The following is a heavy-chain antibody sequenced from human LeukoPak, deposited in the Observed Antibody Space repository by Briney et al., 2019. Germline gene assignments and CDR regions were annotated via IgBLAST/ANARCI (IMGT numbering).Heavy chain of an antibody. J-gene: IGHJ4*02. CDR2: VSGYNGNT. CDR1: GYTFTSYG. Sequence: ASVKVSCKASGYTFTSYGVSWVRQAPGQGLEWLGWVSGYNGNTKYAQILQGRVTVTTDTSTSTAYMDLRSLRSDDSAVYYCARDWNYVPDYWGQGTLVIVSS. V-gene: IGHV1-18*01. CDR3: ARDWNYVPDY. D-gene: IGHD1-7*01.